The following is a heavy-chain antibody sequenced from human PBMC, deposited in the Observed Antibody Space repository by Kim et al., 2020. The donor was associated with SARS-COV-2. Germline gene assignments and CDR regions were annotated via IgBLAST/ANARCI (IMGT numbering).Heavy chain of an antibody. Sequence: GGSLRLSCEASGFAFGSYGMAWVRQAPGKGLEWVSGINAGGGSRYYADSVKGRCIISADKSTNTLSLQLNYLRAADTAIYFCAKVIYINAWYGGLDHWG. CDR3: AKVIYINAWYGGLDH. J-gene: IGHJ4*01. CDR2: INAGGGSR. V-gene: IGHV3-23*01. CDR1: GFAFGSYG. D-gene: IGHD3-10*01.